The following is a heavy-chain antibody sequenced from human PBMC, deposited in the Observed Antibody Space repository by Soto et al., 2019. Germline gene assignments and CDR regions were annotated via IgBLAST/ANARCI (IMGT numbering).Heavy chain of an antibody. V-gene: IGHV3-23*01. Sequence: EVQLLESGGGLVQPGGSLRLSCAASGFTFSSYAMNWVRQAPGKGLEWVSVISGSGGSTYYADSVKGRFTISRDSSKHTLYLQMNSLRAEDTAVYYCARRSSGWYFDYLGQGDLVTGPS. CDR1: GFTFSSYA. D-gene: IGHD6-19*01. CDR2: ISGSGGST. CDR3: ARRSSGWYFDY. J-gene: IGHJ4*02.